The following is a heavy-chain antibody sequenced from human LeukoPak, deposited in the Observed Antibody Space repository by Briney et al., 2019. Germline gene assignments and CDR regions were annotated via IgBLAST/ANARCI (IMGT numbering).Heavy chain of an antibody. CDR1: GYSFTTYF. CDR2: INPSDGGA. D-gene: IGHD2-21*01. Sequence: ASVKVSCKASGYSFTTYFIHWMRQAPGQGREWMGRINPSDGGAMYTQKFQGRVTMTRDTSTTTFYMELSSLTSEDAAIYYCARELPSTYYFEYWGQGTLVAVSS. J-gene: IGHJ4*02. CDR3: ARELPSTYYFEY. V-gene: IGHV1-46*01.